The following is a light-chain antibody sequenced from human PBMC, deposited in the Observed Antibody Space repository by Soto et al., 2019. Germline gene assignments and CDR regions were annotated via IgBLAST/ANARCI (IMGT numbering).Light chain of an antibody. V-gene: IGKV1-33*01. Sequence: DIQITQSPSTLSAYLGERVTITCRASQTISSWLAWYQQKPGKAPKLLIYDASNLETGVPSRFSGSGSGTDFTFTISSLQPEDIATYYCQQYDNLPLTFGGGTKVDIK. J-gene: IGKJ4*01. CDR2: DAS. CDR3: QQYDNLPLT. CDR1: QTISSW.